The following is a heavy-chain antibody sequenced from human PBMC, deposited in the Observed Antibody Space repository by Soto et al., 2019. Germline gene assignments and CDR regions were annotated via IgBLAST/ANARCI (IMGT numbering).Heavy chain of an antibody. D-gene: IGHD3-3*01. V-gene: IGHV4-59*01. CDR3: ARGPLYYDFWSGYYTGWFDP. CDR2: IYYSGST. J-gene: IGHJ5*02. Sequence: SETLSLTCTVSGGSISSYYWSWIRQPPGKGLEWIGYIYYSGSTNYNPSLKSRVTISVDTSKNQFSLKLSSVTAADTAVYYCARGPLYYDFWSGYYTGWFDPWGQGTLVTVSS. CDR1: GGSISSYY.